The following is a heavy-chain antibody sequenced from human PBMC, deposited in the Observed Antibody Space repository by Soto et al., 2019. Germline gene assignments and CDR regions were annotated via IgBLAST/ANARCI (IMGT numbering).Heavy chain of an antibody. D-gene: IGHD3-3*01. J-gene: IGHJ6*02. V-gene: IGHV3-64D*08. CDR1: GFTFSGYA. CDR3: VKGKVLRFLEWSPYYYYGMDV. CDR2: ISSNGGST. Sequence: PGGPVRLSGSASGFTFSGYAMHWVRQAPGKGLEYVSAISSNGGSTYYADSVKGRFTISRDNSKNTLYLQMSSLRAEDTAVYYCVKGKVLRFLEWSPYYYYGMDVWGQGTTVTVSS.